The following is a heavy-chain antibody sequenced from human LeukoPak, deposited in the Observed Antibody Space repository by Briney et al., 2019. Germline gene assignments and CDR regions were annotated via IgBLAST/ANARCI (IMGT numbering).Heavy chain of an antibody. Sequence: GEALKIFWKGSGYRFTCYWIEWVRQMPGKGLEWMGIFYPGHSDTRYTPSSQGQVTISADKSITTAYLQWSSLKASDIAMYYCARHGGYYDSSGDILGYWGQGTLVTVSS. CDR1: GYRFTCYW. V-gene: IGHV5-51*01. CDR3: ARHGGYYDSSGDILGY. CDR2: FYPGHSDT. J-gene: IGHJ4*02. D-gene: IGHD3-22*01.